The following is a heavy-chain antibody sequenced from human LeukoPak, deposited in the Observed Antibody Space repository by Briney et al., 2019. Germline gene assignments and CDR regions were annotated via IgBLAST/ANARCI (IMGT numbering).Heavy chain of an antibody. CDR1: GFTFNSYS. D-gene: IGHD6-6*01. CDR2: ISSSSSYI. CDR3: ARDRIAGRQFNDY. Sequence: GGSLRLSCAASGFTFNSYSMNWVRQAPGKGLEWVSSISSSSSYIYYADSVKGRFTISRDNAKNSLYLQMNSLRAEDTAVYYCARDRIAGRQFNDYWGQGTLVTVSS. V-gene: IGHV3-21*01. J-gene: IGHJ4*02.